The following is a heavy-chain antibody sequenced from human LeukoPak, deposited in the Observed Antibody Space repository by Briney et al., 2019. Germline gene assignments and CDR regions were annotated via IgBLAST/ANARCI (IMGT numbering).Heavy chain of an antibody. Sequence: GGSLRLSCAASGLTVSSNYMSWVRRATGKGLERVSVIYSGGSTYYADSVKGRFTISRDNSKNTLYLQMNSLRTEDTAVYYCARDNGRRYGSGSYIDYWGQGTLVTVSS. CDR1: GLTVSSNY. J-gene: IGHJ4*02. V-gene: IGHV3-53*01. CDR3: ARDNGRRYGSGSYIDY. D-gene: IGHD3-10*01. CDR2: IYSGGST.